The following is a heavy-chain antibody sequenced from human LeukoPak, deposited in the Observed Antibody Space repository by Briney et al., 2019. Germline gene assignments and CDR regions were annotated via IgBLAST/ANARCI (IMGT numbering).Heavy chain of an antibody. V-gene: IGHV4-31*03. CDR1: GGSISSGGYY. Sequence: PSETLSLTRTVSGGSISSGGYYWSWIRQHPGKGLEWIGYIYYSGSTYYNPSLKSRVTISVDTSKNQFSLKLSSVTAADTAVYYCASWTPVTTFGYKYFQHWGQGPRVAVSS. CDR2: IYYSGST. J-gene: IGHJ1*01. D-gene: IGHD4-17*01. CDR3: ASWTPVTTFGYKYFQH.